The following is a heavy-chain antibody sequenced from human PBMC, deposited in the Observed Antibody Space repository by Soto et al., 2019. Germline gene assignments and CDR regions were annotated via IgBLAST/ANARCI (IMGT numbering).Heavy chain of an antibody. CDR2: IYYSGST. V-gene: IGHV4-39*01. CDR1: GGSISSSSYY. Sequence: QLQLQESGPGLVKPSEPLSLTCTVSGGSISSSSYYWGWFRQPPGKGLEWIGRIYYSGSTYYTPSLKSRVTISVDTSKNQFSLKLSSVTAADTAVYYCARHIDYWGQGTLVTVSS. CDR3: ARHIDY. J-gene: IGHJ4*02.